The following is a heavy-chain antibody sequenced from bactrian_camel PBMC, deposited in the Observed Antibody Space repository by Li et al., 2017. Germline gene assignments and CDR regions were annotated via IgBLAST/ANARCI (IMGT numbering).Heavy chain of an antibody. D-gene: IGHD4*01. CDR2: INSGGGST. V-gene: IGHV3S40*01. J-gene: IGHJ6*01. Sequence: DVQLVESGGDMVQPGGSLRLSCAASEFTFSSYDMSWVRQAPGKGLEWVSAINSGGGSTYYADSVKGRFTISRDNAKNTLYLQMNSLKIDDTAMYYCAADSSATRPFGYWGQGTQVTVS. CDR1: EFTFSSYD. CDR3: AADSSATRPFGY.